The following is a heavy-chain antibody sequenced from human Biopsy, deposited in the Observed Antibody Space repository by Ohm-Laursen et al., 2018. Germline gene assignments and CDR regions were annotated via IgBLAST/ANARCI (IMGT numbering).Heavy chain of an antibody. CDR1: GFTFSSHA. Sequence: SLRLSCTASGFTFSSHAMSWVRQAPGKGLECVSVINGSGGSTYHADPVKGRFTISRDNSKNTLYLQMNSLRAEDTAMYHCARDLYDFCGGCPFDPWGQGTLVTVS. V-gene: IGHV3-23*01. CDR2: INGSGGST. J-gene: IGHJ5*02. D-gene: IGHD3-3*01. CDR3: ARDLYDFCGGCPFDP.